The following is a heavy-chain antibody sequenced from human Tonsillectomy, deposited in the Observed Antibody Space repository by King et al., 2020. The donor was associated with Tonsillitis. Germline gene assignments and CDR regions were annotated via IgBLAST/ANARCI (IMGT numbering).Heavy chain of an antibody. J-gene: IGHJ3*01. V-gene: IGHV3-23*04. CDR2: ISASGGST. CDR1: GFTFSSYA. CDR3: AKDKVATMPRDAFDF. D-gene: IGHD5-12*01. Sequence: DVQLVESGGGLVQRGGSPRLSCAASGFTFSSYAMSWVRQAPGKGLEWVSSISASGGSTYSADSVKGRFTISRDNSKNTLYLQMNSLRAEDTAVYYCAKDKVATMPRDAFDFWGQGTMVTVSS.